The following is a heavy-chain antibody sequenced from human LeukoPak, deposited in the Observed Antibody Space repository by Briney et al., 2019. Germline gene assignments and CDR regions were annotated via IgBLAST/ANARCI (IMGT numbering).Heavy chain of an antibody. D-gene: IGHD3-22*01. V-gene: IGHV4-39*01. CDR3: ARAQYYYDSSGYYWYFDL. CDR2: IYYSGST. CDR1: GGSISSSSYY. Sequence: PSGTLSLTCTVSGGSISSSSYYWGWIRQPPGKGLEWIGSIYYSGSTYYNPSLKSRVTISVDTSKNQFSLKLSSVTAADTAVYYCARAQYYYDSSGYYWYFDLWGRGTLVTVSS. J-gene: IGHJ2*01.